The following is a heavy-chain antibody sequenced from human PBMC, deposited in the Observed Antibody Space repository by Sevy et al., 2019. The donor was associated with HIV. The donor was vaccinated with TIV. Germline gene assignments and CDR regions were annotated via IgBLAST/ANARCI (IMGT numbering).Heavy chain of an antibody. Sequence: GGALRLSCVASGFTFTNYNMNWVRQAPGKGLEWVSSISSSSGYIYYADSVKGRFTISRDNAKNSLYLQMNSLRAEDSAVYYCAKDQGGYNYAPGYWGQGTLVTVSS. V-gene: IGHV3-21*01. CDR1: GFTFTNYN. CDR3: AKDQGGYNYAPGY. J-gene: IGHJ4*02. CDR2: ISSSSGYI. D-gene: IGHD5-18*01.